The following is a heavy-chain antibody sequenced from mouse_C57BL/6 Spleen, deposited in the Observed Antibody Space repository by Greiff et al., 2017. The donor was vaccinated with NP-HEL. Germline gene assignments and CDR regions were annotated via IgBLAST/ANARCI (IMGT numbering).Heavy chain of an antibody. J-gene: IGHJ1*03. CDR2: IYPGDGDT. Sequence: VQLQQSGPELVKPGASVKISCKASGYAFSSSWMNWVKQRPGKGLEWIGRIYPGDGDTNYNGKFKGKATLTADKTSSTAYMQLSSLTSEDSAVYFCARGKDYDYDWYFDMLGTGTTVTVSS. CDR3: ARGKDYDYDWYFDM. D-gene: IGHD2-4*01. V-gene: IGHV1-82*01. CDR1: GYAFSSSW.